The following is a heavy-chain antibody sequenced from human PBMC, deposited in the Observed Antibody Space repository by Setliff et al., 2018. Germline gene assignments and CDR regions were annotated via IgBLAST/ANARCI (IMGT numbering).Heavy chain of an antibody. CDR2: IYTTGST. Sequence: KASETLCLTCTVSGGSISSGSYYWNWIRQPAGKGLEWIGHIYTTGSTNYNPSLKSRVAMSVDTSKNQFSLNLSSVTAADTAVYYCARTRYGLGGRPYWGQGTLVTV. J-gene: IGHJ4*02. CDR1: GGSISSGSYY. D-gene: IGHD2-15*01. V-gene: IGHV4-61*09. CDR3: ARTRYGLGGRPY.